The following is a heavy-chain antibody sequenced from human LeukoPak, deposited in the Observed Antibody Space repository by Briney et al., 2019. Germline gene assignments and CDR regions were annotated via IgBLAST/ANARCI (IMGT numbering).Heavy chain of an antibody. V-gene: IGHV1-69*04. CDR1: GGTFSTYA. CDR3: ARGPVAGTKGPETDY. CDR2: IIPVLEMT. D-gene: IGHD6-19*01. J-gene: IGHJ4*02. Sequence: SVKVSCKASGGTFSTYALGWVRQAPGKGLEWMGSIIPVLEMTNYAQKFQSRVTITADTSTDTAFTELKTLTSEDTAVYYCARGPVAGTKGPETDYWGQGTLVTVSS.